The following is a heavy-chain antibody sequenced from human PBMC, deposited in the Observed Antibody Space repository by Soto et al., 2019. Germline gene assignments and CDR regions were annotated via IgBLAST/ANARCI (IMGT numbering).Heavy chain of an antibody. J-gene: IGHJ5*02. D-gene: IGHD1-26*01. CDR3: ARKGGSLFWFDP. CDR2: ISSSSSTI. CDR1: GFTFSSYS. Sequence: EVQLVESGGGLVQPGGSLRLSCAASGFTFSSYSMNWVRQAPGKGLEWVSYISSSSSTIYYAESVKGRFTISRDNAKNPLYLQMNSLRDEDTAVYYCARKGGSLFWFDPWGQGTLVTVSS. V-gene: IGHV3-48*02.